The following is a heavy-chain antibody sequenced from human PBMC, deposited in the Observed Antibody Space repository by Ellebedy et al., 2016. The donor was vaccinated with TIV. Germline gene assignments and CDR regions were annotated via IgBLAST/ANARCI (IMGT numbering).Heavy chain of an antibody. CDR2: INSSGGT. CDR1: GYSFTGNH. J-gene: IGHJ4*02. V-gene: IGHV1-2*02. D-gene: IGHD2-2*01. CDR3: ARVVVTLDF. Sequence: ASVKVSCXASGYSFTGNHMHWVRQAPGQGLEWMGWINSSGGTHYAQKFQGRVTMTRDTSISTAYMELSSLRSDDTAVYYCARVVVTLDFWGQGTLVTVSS.